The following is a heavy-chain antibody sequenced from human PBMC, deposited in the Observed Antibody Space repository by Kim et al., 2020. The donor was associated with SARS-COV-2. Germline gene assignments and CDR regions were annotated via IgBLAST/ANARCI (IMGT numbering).Heavy chain of an antibody. Sequence: ADSGKGRFTITRDNAKNSLYLQMNSLRAEDTALYYCAKGVVVVTGDWFDPWGQGTLVTVSS. J-gene: IGHJ5*02. D-gene: IGHD2-21*02. CDR3: AKGVVVVTGDWFDP. V-gene: IGHV3-9*01.